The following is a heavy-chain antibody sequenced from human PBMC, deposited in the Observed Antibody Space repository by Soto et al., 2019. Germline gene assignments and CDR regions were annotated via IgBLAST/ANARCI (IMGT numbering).Heavy chain of an antibody. CDR2: IYTSGST. Sequence: PSVTLSLTCTASRGSISSYYWRWIRQPAGKGLEWIGRIYTSGSTNYNTSLKSRVTMSVDTSKNQFSLKLSSVTAADTAVCYCARLVGAAFLFDYWGQVTLVTVSS. V-gene: IGHV4-4*07. J-gene: IGHJ4*02. CDR1: RGSISSYY. D-gene: IGHD1-26*01. CDR3: ARLVGAAFLFDY.